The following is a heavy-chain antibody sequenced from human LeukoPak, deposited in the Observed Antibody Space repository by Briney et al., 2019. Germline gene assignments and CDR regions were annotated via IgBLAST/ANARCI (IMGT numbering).Heavy chain of an antibody. D-gene: IGHD3-10*01. Sequence: GGSLRLSCAASGFTFSSYWMSWVRQAPGKGLEWVSNIKEDGSGTYYVDSVKGRFTISRDNAKNSLYLQMNSLRAEDTAVYYCARDYFTDYWGQGTLVTVSS. CDR2: IKEDGSGT. CDR3: ARDYFTDY. V-gene: IGHV3-7*01. J-gene: IGHJ4*02. CDR1: GFTFSSYW.